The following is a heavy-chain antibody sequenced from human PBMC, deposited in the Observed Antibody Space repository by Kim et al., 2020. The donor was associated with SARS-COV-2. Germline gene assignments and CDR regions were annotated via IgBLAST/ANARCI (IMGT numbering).Heavy chain of an antibody. J-gene: IGHJ4*02. CDR3: RKGGWGLVWDY. CDR2: IDGSDGTT. D-gene: IGHD2-21*01. V-gene: IGHV3-23*01. CDR1: GFTFFGHA. Sequence: GGSLRLSCTTSGFTFFGHAMSWVRQAPGKGLEWVSSIDGSDGTTYYVDSVKGRFSISRDNSRNTLYLQMSALRADDTATYYYRKGGWGLVWDYWGKGTLVTVSS.